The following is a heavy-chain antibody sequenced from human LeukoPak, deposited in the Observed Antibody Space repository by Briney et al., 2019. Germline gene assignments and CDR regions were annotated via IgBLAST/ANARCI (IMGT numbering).Heavy chain of an antibody. CDR2: ISWNSGSI. V-gene: IGHV3-9*01. J-gene: IGHJ4*02. D-gene: IGHD3-10*01. Sequence: GGSLRLSCAASGFTFDDYAMHWVRQAPGKGLEWVSGISWNSGSIGYADSVKGRFTISRDNAKNSLYLQMNSLRAEDTALYYCAKSYTYGSGSYYDYWGQGTLVTVSS. CDR3: AKSYTYGSGSYYDY. CDR1: GFTFDDYA.